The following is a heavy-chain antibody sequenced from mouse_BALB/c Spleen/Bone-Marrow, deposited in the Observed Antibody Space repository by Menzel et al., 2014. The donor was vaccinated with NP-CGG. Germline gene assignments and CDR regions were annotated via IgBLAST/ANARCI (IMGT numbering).Heavy chain of an antibody. Sequence: EVKLMESGGGLVKPGGSLKLSCAASGFTFSSYAMSWVRQTPEKRLEWVATISSGGSYTYYPDSVMGRFTISRDNAKNTLYLQMSSLRSEDTAMYYCARGGGYDWYFDVWGAGTTVTVSS. CDR3: ARGGGYDWYFDV. CDR2: ISSGGSYT. V-gene: IGHV5-9-1*01. CDR1: GFTFSSYA. D-gene: IGHD2-2*01. J-gene: IGHJ1*01.